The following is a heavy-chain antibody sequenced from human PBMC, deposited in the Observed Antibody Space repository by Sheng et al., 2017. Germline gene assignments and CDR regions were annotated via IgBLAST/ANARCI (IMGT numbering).Heavy chain of an antibody. V-gene: IGHV1-69*02. CDR2: IIPILGIA. J-gene: IGHJ4*02. Sequence: QVQLVQSGAEVKKPGSSVKVSCKASGGTFSSYTISWVRQAPGQGLEWMGRIIPILGIANYAQKFQGRVTITADKSTSTAYMELSSLRSEDTAVYYCASQYGSGSQYDYWGQGNPWSPSPQ. CDR3: ASQYGSGSQYDY. D-gene: IGHD3-10*01. CDR1: GGTFSSYT.